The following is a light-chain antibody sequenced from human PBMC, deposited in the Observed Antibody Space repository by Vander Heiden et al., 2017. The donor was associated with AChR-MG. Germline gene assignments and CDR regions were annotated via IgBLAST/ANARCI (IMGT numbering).Light chain of an antibody. CDR2: DVT. V-gene: IGLV2-14*03. J-gene: IGLJ2*01. CDR3: SSYTNTRTVL. CDR1: SSDVGGYQY. Sequence: QSALTQPASVSGSPGQAIPISCPGTSSDVGGYQYVSWYQQHPGKAPKLMIYDVTNRPSGVSNRFSGSKSGNTASLTISGLQAEDEANYYCSSYTNTRTVLFGGGTKLTVL.